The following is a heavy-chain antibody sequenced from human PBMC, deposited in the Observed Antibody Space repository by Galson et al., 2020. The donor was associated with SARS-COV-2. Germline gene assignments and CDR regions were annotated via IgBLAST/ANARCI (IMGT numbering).Heavy chain of an antibody. CDR2: ISYDGSNR. CDR1: GFAFSGYA. D-gene: IGHD3-9*01. J-gene: IGHJ4*02. CDR3: ARERSAVDPLSSCFDF. V-gene: IGHV3-30-3*01. Sequence: GGSLRLSCAASGFAFSGYAIHWVRQAPGKGLEWVASISYDGSNRKYTDSLKGRFTISRDNSNNTLSLQMNSLRPDDTAVYYCARERSAVDPLSSCFDFSGQGTPVTVSS.